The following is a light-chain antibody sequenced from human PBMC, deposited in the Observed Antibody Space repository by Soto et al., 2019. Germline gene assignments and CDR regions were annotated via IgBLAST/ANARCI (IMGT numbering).Light chain of an antibody. J-gene: IGKJ2*01. CDR3: LQYSTWPPLYT. CDR2: DAS. V-gene: IGKV3-15*01. Sequence: EIVMTQSPATLSVPLGERVTLSCRASQSVSSTLPWYQQKPGQAPRLLISDASTRATDIPDRFSGSGSGTDFTLTISSLQSTDLAVYYCLQYSTWPPLYTFGQGTKLEIK. CDR1: QSVSST.